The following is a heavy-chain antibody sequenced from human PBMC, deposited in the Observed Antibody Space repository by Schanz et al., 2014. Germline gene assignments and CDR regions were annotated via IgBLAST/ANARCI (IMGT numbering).Heavy chain of an antibody. D-gene: IGHD5-18*01. J-gene: IGHJ5*02. CDR1: GFIFNDYY. CDR3: ARDGYRNGRPFDP. V-gene: IGHV3-11*04. CDR2: ISTSTNTI. Sequence: VQLVESGGGLVKPGGSLRLSCAASGFIFNDYYMNWIRQAPGKGLELVSYISTSTNTIYYTDSVKGRFTISRDTAENSVYLQMNSLRAEDTAVYYCARDGYRNGRPFDPWGQGTRVTVSA.